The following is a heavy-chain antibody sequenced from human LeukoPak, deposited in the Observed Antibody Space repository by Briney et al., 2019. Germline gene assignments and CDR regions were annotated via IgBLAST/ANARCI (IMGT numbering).Heavy chain of an antibody. CDR2: INPNSGGI. Sequence: ASVKVSCKASGYTFTGYYMHWVRQAPGQGLEWMGWINPNSGGINYAQKFQGRVTMTRDTSISTAYMELSRLRSDDTAVYYCARAPGDIVVVPAAIRAFDIWGQGTMVTVSS. CDR1: GYTFTGYY. J-gene: IGHJ3*02. CDR3: ARAPGDIVVVPAAIRAFDI. D-gene: IGHD2-2*02. V-gene: IGHV1-2*02.